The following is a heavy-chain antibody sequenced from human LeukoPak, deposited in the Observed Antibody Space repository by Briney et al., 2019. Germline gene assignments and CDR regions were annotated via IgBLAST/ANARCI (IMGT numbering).Heavy chain of an antibody. CDR1: GGTFSSHG. CDR2: IIPIFHTT. Sequence: EASAKVSCKASGGTFSSHGISWVRQAPGQGLEWMGGIIPIFHTTNYAQNFQDRLTITTDESTSTIYMELSSLRSDDTAVYYCARDYNYDSSAYDDALDVWGQGTMVTVSS. V-gene: IGHV1-69*05. D-gene: IGHD3-22*01. J-gene: IGHJ3*01. CDR3: ARDYNYDSSAYDDALDV.